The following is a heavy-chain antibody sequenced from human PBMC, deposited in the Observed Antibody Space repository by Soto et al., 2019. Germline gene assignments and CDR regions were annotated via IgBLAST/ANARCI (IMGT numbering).Heavy chain of an antibody. J-gene: IGHJ4*02. D-gene: IGHD3-16*01. CDR1: GFTFSNYA. Sequence: EVQLLDSGGGLVQPGGSLRLSCAASGFTFSNYAMTWVRQGPGNGLEWVSGISGSGGRSYYADSVKGRFTISRDNSKSTLYLQMNSLRAEDTAVYYCAKAYFVWSSEQPYYFDYWGQGTLVNVSS. CDR3: AKAYFVWSSEQPYYFDY. CDR2: ISGSGGRS. V-gene: IGHV3-23*01.